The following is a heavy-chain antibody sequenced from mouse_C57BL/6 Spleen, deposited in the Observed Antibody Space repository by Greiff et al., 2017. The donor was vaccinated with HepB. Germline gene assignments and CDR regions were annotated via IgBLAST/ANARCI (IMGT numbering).Heavy chain of an antibody. CDR2: ISGGGGNT. V-gene: IGHV5-9*01. J-gene: IGHJ4*01. CDR3: ARGGERYYYAMDY. CDR1: GFTFSSYT. Sequence: EVKLVESGGGLVKPGGSLKLSCAASGFTFSSYTMSWVRQTPEKRLEWVATISGGGGNTYYPDSEKGRFTISRDNAKNTLYLQMSSLRSEDTALYYCARGGERYYYAMDYWGQGTSVTVSS.